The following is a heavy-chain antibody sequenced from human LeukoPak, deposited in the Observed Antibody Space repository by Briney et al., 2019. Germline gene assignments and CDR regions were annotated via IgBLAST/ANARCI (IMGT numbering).Heavy chain of an antibody. V-gene: IGHV1-46*01. CDR1: GYTFTSYY. D-gene: IGHD2-15*01. Sequence: PWASVKVSCKASGYTFTSYYMHWVRQAPGQGPEWMGIINPSGGSTDYAQKFQGRVSLTRDMSTSTVYMELSSLSSEDTAVYYCARHCSGDSCADNYYYYYGLDVWGQGTTVTVSS. CDR3: ARHCSGDSCADNYYYYYGLDV. CDR2: INPSGGST. J-gene: IGHJ6*02.